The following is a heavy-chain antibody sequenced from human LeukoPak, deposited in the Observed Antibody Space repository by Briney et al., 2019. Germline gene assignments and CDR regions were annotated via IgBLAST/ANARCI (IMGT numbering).Heavy chain of an antibody. Sequence: ASVKVSCKASDYSFTSYGISWVRQAPGQGLEWMGWITAYNGNTDYAQKLQGRVTMTTDTFTSTAYMELRSLRSDDTAVYYCARVARGEQLAGTFDYWGQGTLVTVSS. CDR1: DYSFTSYG. V-gene: IGHV1-18*01. CDR3: ARVARGEQLAGTFDY. J-gene: IGHJ4*02. D-gene: IGHD6-6*01. CDR2: ITAYNGNT.